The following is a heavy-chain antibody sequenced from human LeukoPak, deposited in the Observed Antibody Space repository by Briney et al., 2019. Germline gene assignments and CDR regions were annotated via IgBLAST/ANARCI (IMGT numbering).Heavy chain of an antibody. D-gene: IGHD3-22*01. Sequence: GGSLRLSCAASGFTFSSYGMLWVRQAPGKGLEWVAFIRFDGSIKYYADSVKGRFTISRDNSKNTLYLQMNSLRAEDTAVYYCAKDPNYYDSSGYYYGSWFDPWGQGTLVTVSS. CDR3: AKDPNYYDSSGYYYGSWFDP. V-gene: IGHV3-30*02. CDR1: GFTFSSYG. CDR2: IRFDGSIK. J-gene: IGHJ5*02.